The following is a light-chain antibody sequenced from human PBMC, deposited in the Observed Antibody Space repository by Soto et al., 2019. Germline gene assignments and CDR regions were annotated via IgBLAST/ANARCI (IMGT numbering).Light chain of an antibody. CDR2: AAS. Sequence: DFQMTQSPSSLSASVGDRVTITCRASQGISNYLAWYQQKPGKVPKLLIYAASTLQLGVSSRFSGSGSGTDFTLTISSLQPEDVATYYCQKYNGAPRTFGQGTKVEIK. V-gene: IGKV1-27*01. J-gene: IGKJ1*01. CDR1: QGISNY. CDR3: QKYNGAPRT.